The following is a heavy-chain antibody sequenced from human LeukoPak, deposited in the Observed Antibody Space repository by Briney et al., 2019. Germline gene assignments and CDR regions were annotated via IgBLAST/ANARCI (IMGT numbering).Heavy chain of an antibody. CDR1: GGSFSGYY. J-gene: IGHJ4*02. D-gene: IGHD4-17*01. Sequence: PSETLSLTCAVHGGSFSGYYWSWIRQPPGKGLEWIGEINHSGSTNYNPSLKSRVTISVDTSKNQFSLKLSSVTAADTAVYYCARGTTVTSPSDYWGQGTLVTVSS. V-gene: IGHV4-34*01. CDR2: INHSGST. CDR3: ARGTTVTSPSDY.